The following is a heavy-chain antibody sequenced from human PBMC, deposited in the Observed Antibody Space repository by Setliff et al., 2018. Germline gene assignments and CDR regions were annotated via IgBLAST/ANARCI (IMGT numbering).Heavy chain of an antibody. Sequence: SETLSLTCSVYGESFSNNYWSWIRQPPGKGLEWIGESNHSGNTTNHPSLKSRLTMPVDTSKNQFSLKLSSVTAADTAVYYCATLTMTIQIWYFDLWGRGNLVTVSS. CDR2: SNHSGNT. CDR1: GESFSNNY. D-gene: IGHD3-3*01. CDR3: ATLTMTIQIWYFDL. V-gene: IGHV4-34*01. J-gene: IGHJ2*01.